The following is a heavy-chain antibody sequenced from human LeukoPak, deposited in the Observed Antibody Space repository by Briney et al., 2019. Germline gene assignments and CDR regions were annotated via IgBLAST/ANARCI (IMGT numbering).Heavy chain of an antibody. Sequence: ASVKGSCKASGYTFTSYGISWGRQAPGQGLEWMGWISAYNGNTNYAQKLQGRVTMTTDTSTSTAYMELRSLRSDDTAVYYCARVGYCSGGSCYPSYFQHWGQGTLVTVSS. CDR1: GYTFTSYG. J-gene: IGHJ1*01. D-gene: IGHD2-15*01. CDR2: ISAYNGNT. CDR3: ARVGYCSGGSCYPSYFQH. V-gene: IGHV1-18*04.